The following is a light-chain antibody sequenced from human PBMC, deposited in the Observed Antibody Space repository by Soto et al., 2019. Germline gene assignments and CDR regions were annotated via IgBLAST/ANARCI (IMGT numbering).Light chain of an antibody. CDR1: QSIRHY. J-gene: IGKJ1*01. CDR3: QHHNSYSQT. CDR2: GAS. Sequence: DIQMTQSPPTLSASVGDRVTITCRASQSIRHYLAWYQQMPGKAPKLLIYGASTLQSGVPSRFSGRGSGPEFTLTISSLQPDDFGTYFCQHHNSYSQTFGQGTKVEIK. V-gene: IGKV1-5*01.